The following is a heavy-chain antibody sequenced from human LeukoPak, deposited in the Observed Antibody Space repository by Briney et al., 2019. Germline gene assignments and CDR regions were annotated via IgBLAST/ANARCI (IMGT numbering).Heavy chain of an antibody. V-gene: IGHV4-30-4*01. J-gene: IGHJ4*02. D-gene: IGHD2-15*01. CDR3: ARGYGSGLYYFDY. CDR2: IYYSGST. CDR1: GGSISSGDYY. Sequence: PSETLSLTCTVSGGSISSGDYYWSWIRQPPGKGLEWIGYIYYSGSTYYNPSLKSRVTISVDTSENQFSLKLSSVTAADTAVYYCARGYGSGLYYFDYWGQGTLVTVSS.